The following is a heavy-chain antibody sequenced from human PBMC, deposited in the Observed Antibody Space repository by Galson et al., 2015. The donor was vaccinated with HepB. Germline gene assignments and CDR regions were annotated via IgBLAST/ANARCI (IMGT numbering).Heavy chain of an antibody. J-gene: IGHJ4*02. Sequence: SLRLSCAASGFTFSSYSMNWVRQAPGKGLEWVSSISSSSSYIYYADSVKGRFTISRDNAKNSLYLQMNSLRAEDTAVYYCARERRGDYYDSSGYHPFDYWGQGTLVTVSS. D-gene: IGHD3-22*01. CDR1: GFTFSSYS. CDR2: ISSSSSYI. CDR3: ARERRGDYYDSSGYHPFDY. V-gene: IGHV3-21*01.